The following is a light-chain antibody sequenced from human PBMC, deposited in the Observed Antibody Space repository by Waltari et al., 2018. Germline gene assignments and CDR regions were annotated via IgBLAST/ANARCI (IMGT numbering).Light chain of an antibody. CDR2: DVD. Sequence: QSALTQPASVSGSPGQSITIDCAGTSSDIGGYNYVAWYQQHPGIVPKLLIYDVDNRPSGISDRFSGSKSGNTASLTISGPQAEDEADYFCSSYTDSRTGVFGGGTKLTVL. V-gene: IGLV2-14*03. CDR3: SSYTDSRTGV. CDR1: SSDIGGYNY. J-gene: IGLJ3*02.